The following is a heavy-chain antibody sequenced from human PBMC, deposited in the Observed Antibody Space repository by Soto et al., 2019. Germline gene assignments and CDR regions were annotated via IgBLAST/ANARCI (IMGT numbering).Heavy chain of an antibody. J-gene: IGHJ3*02. Sequence: PSETLSLTCTVSGGSISSSSYYWGWIRQPPGKGLEWIGSIYYSGSTYYNPSLKSRVTISVDTSKNQFSLKLSSVTAADTAVYYCAGVYYYDSSGYYYGYGAFDIWGQGTMVTVSS. V-gene: IGHV4-39*01. CDR1: GGSISSSSYY. CDR3: AGVYYYDSSGYYYGYGAFDI. CDR2: IYYSGST. D-gene: IGHD3-22*01.